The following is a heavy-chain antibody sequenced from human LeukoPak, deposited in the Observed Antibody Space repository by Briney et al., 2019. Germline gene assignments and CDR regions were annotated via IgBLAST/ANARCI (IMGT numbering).Heavy chain of an antibody. V-gene: IGHV1-2*02. Sequence: ASVKVSCKASEYTFTGYYIHWVRQAPGQGLEWMGWIDPNTGDSNYAQKFQGRVTMARDTSISTAYMEVSRLTSDDTAVYYCARVYGEAQQKYFQYWGQGTLVTVSS. J-gene: IGHJ1*01. D-gene: IGHD4-17*01. CDR2: IDPNTGDS. CDR3: ARVYGEAQQKYFQY. CDR1: EYTFTGYY.